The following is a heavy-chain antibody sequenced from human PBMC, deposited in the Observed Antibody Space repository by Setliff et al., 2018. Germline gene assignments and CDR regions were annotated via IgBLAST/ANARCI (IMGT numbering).Heavy chain of an antibody. CDR2: IYYSGSTS. J-gene: IGHJ6*03. D-gene: IGHD3-3*01. CDR3: VRMSGFLYMDV. CDR1: GGSISSGGYY. Sequence: SETLSLTCTVSGGSISSGGYYWSWIRQHPGKGLEWIGYIYYSGSTSYYNPSLKSRVTISVDTSKNQFSLKLSSVTAADTAVYYCVRMSGFLYMDVWGKGTTVTVSS. V-gene: IGHV4-31*03.